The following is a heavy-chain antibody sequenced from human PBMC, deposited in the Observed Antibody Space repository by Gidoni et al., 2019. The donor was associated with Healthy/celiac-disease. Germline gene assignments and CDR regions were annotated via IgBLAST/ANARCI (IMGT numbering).Heavy chain of an antibody. D-gene: IGHD3-10*01. CDR1: GGSISSYY. J-gene: IGHJ3*02. V-gene: IGHV4-59*08. CDR2: IYYSGST. Sequence: QVQLQESGPGLVKPSETLSLTCTVPGGSISSYYWSWIRQPPGKGLEWIGYIYYSGSTNYNPSLKSRVTISVDTSKNQFSLKLSSVTAADTAVYYCARIIYGSGSYLSFDIWGQGTMVTVSS. CDR3: ARIIYGSGSYLSFDI.